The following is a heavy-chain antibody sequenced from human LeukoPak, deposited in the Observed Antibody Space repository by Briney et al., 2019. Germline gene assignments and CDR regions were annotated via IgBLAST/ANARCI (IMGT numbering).Heavy chain of an antibody. Sequence: SETLSLTCTVSGGSISSGSYYWSWIRQPAGKGLEWIGRIYTSGSTNYNPSLKSRVTISVDTSKNQFSLKLSSVTAADTAVYYCGGGSGWPYDYMDVWGKGTTVTVSS. CDR2: IYTSGST. D-gene: IGHD6-19*01. J-gene: IGHJ6*03. CDR3: GGGSGWPYDYMDV. CDR1: GGSISSGSYY. V-gene: IGHV4-61*02.